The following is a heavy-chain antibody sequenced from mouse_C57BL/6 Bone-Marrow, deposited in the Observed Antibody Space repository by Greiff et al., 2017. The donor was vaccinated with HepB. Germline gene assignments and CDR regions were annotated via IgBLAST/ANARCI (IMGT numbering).Heavy chain of an antibody. CDR3: ASELHYAMDY. CDR2: IHPGSGST. Sequence: QVQLQQPGAELVKPGASVKMSCKASGYTFTSYWITWVKQRPGQGLEWIGDIHPGSGSTNYNEKFKSKATLTVDTTSSTAYMQLSSLTSEDAAVYYCASELHYAMDYWGQGTSVTVSS. CDR1: GYTFTSYW. J-gene: IGHJ4*01. V-gene: IGHV1-55*01. D-gene: IGHD2-1*01.